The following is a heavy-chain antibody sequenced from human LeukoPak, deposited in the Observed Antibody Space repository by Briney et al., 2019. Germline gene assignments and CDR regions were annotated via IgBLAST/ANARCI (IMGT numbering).Heavy chain of an antibody. CDR3: ASGGSYYPLDY. CDR1: GYTFTGYY. J-gene: IGHJ4*02. V-gene: IGHV1-69*02. CDR2: IIPILGIA. Sequence: GASVKVSCKASGYTFTGYYMHWVRQAPGQGLEWMGRIIPILGIANYAQKFQGRVTITADKSTSTAYMELSSLRSEDTAVYYCASGGSYYPLDYWGQGTLVTVSS. D-gene: IGHD1-26*01.